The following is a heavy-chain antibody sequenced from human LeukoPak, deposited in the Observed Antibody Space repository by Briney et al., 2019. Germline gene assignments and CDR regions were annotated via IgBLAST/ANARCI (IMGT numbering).Heavy chain of an antibody. V-gene: IGHV3-15*01. Sequence: GGSLRLSCAASGFTFTNAWMSWVRQAPGKGLEWVGRVKSKTSGGTVDYAAPVKVRFTISRDDSKNTLWLQMNSLKTEDTAVYYCTAGVGSSDHDYWGQGTLVRLL. CDR3: TAGVGSSDHDY. D-gene: IGHD1-26*01. J-gene: IGHJ4*02. CDR2: VKSKTSGGTV. CDR1: GFTFTNAW.